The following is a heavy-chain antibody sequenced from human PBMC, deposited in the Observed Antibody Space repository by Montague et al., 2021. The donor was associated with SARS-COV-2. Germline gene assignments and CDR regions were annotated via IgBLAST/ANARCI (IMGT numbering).Heavy chain of an antibody. J-gene: IGHJ6*02. V-gene: IGHV4-31*03. CDR2: IYYSGST. Sequence: TLSLTCTASGGSISSGGYYWSWIHQHPGKGLEWIGYIYYSGSTYYNPSLKSRVTISVDTSKNQFSLKLSPVTAADTAVYYCAREPRVGQLLSIYYYGMDVWGQGTTVTVSS. CDR3: AREPRVGQLLSIYYYGMDV. CDR1: GGSISSGGYY. D-gene: IGHD2-2*01.